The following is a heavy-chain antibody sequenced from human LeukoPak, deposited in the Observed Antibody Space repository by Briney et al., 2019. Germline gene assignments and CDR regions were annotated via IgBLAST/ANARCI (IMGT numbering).Heavy chain of an antibody. Sequence: GSSVKLSCKASGGTFSSYAISWVRQAPGQGLEWMGGIIPIFGTANYAQKFQGRVTITADESTSTAYMELSSLRSEDTAVYYCASKCSSTSCYYFDYWGQGTLVTVSS. CDR1: GGTFSSYA. V-gene: IGHV1-69*01. J-gene: IGHJ4*02. CDR2: IIPIFGTA. D-gene: IGHD2-2*01. CDR3: ASKCSSTSCYYFDY.